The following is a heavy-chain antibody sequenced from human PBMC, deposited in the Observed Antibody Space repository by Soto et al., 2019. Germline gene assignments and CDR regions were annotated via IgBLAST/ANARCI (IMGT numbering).Heavy chain of an antibody. CDR2: IRSKANSYAT. J-gene: IGHJ5*02. CDR1: GFTFSGSA. CDR3: TSGTVTKIDP. V-gene: IGHV3-73*01. Sequence: EVQLVESGGGLVQPGGSLKLSCAASGFTFSGSAMHWVRQASGKGLEWVGRIRSKANSYATAYAASVKGRFTISRDDSKNTPYLQMNSLKTEDTAVYYCTSGTVTKIDPWGQGTLVTVSS. D-gene: IGHD4-17*01.